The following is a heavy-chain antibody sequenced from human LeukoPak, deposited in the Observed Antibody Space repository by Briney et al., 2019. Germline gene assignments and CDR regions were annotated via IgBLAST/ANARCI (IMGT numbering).Heavy chain of an antibody. V-gene: IGHV3-53*01. CDR1: GFTVSSNY. CDR2: IYSGGST. D-gene: IGHD3-3*01. Sequence: GGSLRLSCAASGFTVSSNYMSWVRQAPGKGLERVSVIYSGGSTYYADSVKGRFTISRDNSKNTLYLQMNNLRAEDTAVYYCARVRRSYDFWSGYSVSGFDIWGQGTMVTVSS. J-gene: IGHJ3*02. CDR3: ARVRRSYDFWSGYSVSGFDI.